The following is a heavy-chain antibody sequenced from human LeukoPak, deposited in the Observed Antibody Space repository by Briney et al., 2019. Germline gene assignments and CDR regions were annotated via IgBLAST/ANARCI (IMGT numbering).Heavy chain of an antibody. J-gene: IGHJ4*02. CDR3: ARRRYSFNFDY. V-gene: IGHV4-39*07. D-gene: IGHD5-18*01. Sequence: SETLSLTCTVSGGSISSYYWGWLRQPPGKGLEWIGSIYYSGSTYYNPSLKSRVTISVDTSKNQFSLKLSSVTAADTAVYYCARRRYSFNFDYWGQGTLVTVSS. CDR2: IYYSGST. CDR1: GGSISSYY.